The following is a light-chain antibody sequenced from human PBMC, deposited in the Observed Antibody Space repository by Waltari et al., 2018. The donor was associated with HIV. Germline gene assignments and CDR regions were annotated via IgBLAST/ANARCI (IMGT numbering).Light chain of an antibody. J-gene: IGLJ1*01. CDR1: SSDLINYNY. V-gene: IGLV2-8*01. CDR2: EVT. CDR3: SSYAGSDNPYV. Sequence: QSALTQPPSASGSPGQSVTISCTGTSSDLINYNYVSWYQQYPGKAPKLIIFEVTKRPSGVPYRFSGSKSGDTASRTVSGLQAEDEADYYCSSYAGSDNPYVFGSGTKVTVL.